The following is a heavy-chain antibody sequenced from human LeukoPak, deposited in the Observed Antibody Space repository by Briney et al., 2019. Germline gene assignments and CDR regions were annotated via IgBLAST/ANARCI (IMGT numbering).Heavy chain of an antibody. CDR1: GFTFSSYA. CDR2: ISYDGSNK. CDR3: GRDLAWGAFDY. J-gene: IGHJ4*02. D-gene: IGHD7-27*01. V-gene: IGHV3-30*04. Sequence: GGSLRLSCAASGFTFSSYAMHWVRQAPGKGLEWVAVISYDGSNKYYADSVKGRFTISRDDSKNTLSLQMNSLRVEDTAVYYCGRDLAWGAFDYWGQGTLVTVSS.